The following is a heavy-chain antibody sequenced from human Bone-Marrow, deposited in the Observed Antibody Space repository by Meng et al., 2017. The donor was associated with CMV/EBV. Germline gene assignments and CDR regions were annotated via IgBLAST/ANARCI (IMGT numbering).Heavy chain of an antibody. J-gene: IGHJ5*02. V-gene: IGHV3-48*04. CDR1: GFNFKTYW. Sequence: GESLKISCAASGFNFKTYWMTWVRQAPGKGLEWVSYISSSGSTIYYADSVKGRFTISRDNAKNSLYLQMNSLRAEDTAVYYCARDRIAARGALFDPWGQGTLVTVSS. CDR3: ARDRIAARGALFDP. CDR2: ISSSGSTI. D-gene: IGHD6-6*01.